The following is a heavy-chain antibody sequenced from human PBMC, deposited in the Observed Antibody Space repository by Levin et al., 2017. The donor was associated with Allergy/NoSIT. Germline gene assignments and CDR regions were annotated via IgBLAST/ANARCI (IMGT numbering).Heavy chain of an antibody. Sequence: GSLRLSCAVYGGSFSGYYWSWIRQPPGKGLEWIGEINHSGSTNYNPSLKSRVTISVDTSKNQFSLKLSSVTAADTAVYYCARERVYGSAYYFDYWGQGTLVTVSS. CDR2: INHSGST. V-gene: IGHV4-34*01. D-gene: IGHD3-10*01. CDR3: ARERVYGSAYYFDY. CDR1: GGSFSGYY. J-gene: IGHJ4*02.